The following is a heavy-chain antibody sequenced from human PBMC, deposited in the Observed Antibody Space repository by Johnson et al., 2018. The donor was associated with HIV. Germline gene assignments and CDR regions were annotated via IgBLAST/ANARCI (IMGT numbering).Heavy chain of an antibody. CDR2: IYDDGSNR. CDR3: ARVGYSSSWYGGYGAFDI. V-gene: IGHV3-30*03. Sequence: QVQLVESGGGVVQPGRSLRLSCAASGFTFSSYGMHWVRQAPGKGLEWVAVIYDDGSNRYYADSVKGRFTISRDNSKNTLYLQMNSLSAEDTAVYYCARVGYSSSWYGGYGAFDIWGQGTMVTVSS. CDR1: GFTFSSYG. J-gene: IGHJ3*02. D-gene: IGHD6-13*01.